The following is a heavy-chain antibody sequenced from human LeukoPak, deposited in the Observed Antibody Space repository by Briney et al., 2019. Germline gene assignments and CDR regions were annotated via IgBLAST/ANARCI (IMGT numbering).Heavy chain of an antibody. V-gene: IGHV3-53*05. CDR1: GFTVSSNY. CDR3: AREISRTGAFDV. J-gene: IGHJ3*01. CDR2: IYSGGST. Sequence: GGSLRLSCAASGFTVSSNYMSWVRQAPGKGLEWVSVIYSGGSTYYADSVKGRFTISRDNSKYTLYLQMNSLRAEDTAVYYCAREISRTGAFDVWGQGTMVTVSS. D-gene: IGHD3-3*02.